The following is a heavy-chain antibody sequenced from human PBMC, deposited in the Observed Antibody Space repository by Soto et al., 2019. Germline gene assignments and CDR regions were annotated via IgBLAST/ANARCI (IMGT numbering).Heavy chain of an antibody. V-gene: IGHV4-30-2*01. J-gene: IGHJ5*02. Sequence: SETLSLTCGVAGGSISRGDYSWSWIRQPPGKGLEWIGFIYQSGTTYYNPSLKSRVTISVDRSKNQFSLKLTSVTDADTAVYYCARSLLVIAAAGYNWFDPWGQGTLVTVSS. CDR3: ARSLLVIAAAGYNWFDP. CDR2: IYQSGTT. D-gene: IGHD6-13*01. CDR1: GGSISRGDYS.